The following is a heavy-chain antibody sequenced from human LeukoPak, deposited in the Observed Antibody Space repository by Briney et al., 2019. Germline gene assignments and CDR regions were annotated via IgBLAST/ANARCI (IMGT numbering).Heavy chain of an antibody. CDR3: ARGGALWFGELPPFDY. CDR2: INPNSAGT. J-gene: IGHJ4*02. CDR1: GYIFTGYY. V-gene: IGHV1-2*07. D-gene: IGHD3-10*01. Sequence: ASVRVSCKASGYIFTGYYMHWVRQAPGQGLEWMGWINPNSAGTNSAHKFQGRVTLTRDTSTSTAYMELSRVTSDDTAVYYCARGGALWFGELPPFDYWGQGTLVTVSS.